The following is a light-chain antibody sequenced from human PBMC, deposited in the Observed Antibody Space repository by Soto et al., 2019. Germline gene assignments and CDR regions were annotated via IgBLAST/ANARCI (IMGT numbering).Light chain of an antibody. CDR3: QKYNSALRIT. CDR2: EAS. CDR1: QNINNW. Sequence: DIQMTQSPSTLSASVGDRVTITCRASQNINNWLAWYQQKPGKAPNLLIYEASSLESGVPSRFGGSRSGTEFTLTISSLQPEDVATYYCQKYNSALRITFGQGTRLEIK. J-gene: IGKJ5*01. V-gene: IGKV1-5*03.